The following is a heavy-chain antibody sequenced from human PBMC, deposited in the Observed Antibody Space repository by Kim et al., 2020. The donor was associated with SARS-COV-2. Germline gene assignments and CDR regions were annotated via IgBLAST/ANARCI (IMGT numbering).Heavy chain of an antibody. CDR1: GFTFTSSA. CDR2: IVVGSGNT. CDR3: AADGPHTDSGYGVFDY. J-gene: IGHJ4*02. Sequence: SVKVSCKASGFTFTSSAMQWVRQARGQRLEWIGWIVVGSGNTNYAQKFQERVTITRDMSTSTAYMELSSLRSEDTAVYYCAADGPHTDSGYGVFDYWGQGTLVTVSS. V-gene: IGHV1-58*02. D-gene: IGHD5-12*01.